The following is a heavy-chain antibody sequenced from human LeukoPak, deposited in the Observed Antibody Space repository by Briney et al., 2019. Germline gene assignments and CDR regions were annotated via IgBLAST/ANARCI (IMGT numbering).Heavy chain of an antibody. CDR3: ARVRWELLVVDY. D-gene: IGHD1-26*01. V-gene: IGHV4-34*01. CDR1: GGSLSGYY. J-gene: IGHJ4*02. CDR2: INHSGST. Sequence: SETLSLTCAVYGGSLSGYYWSLIRQPPGKGLEWIGEINHSGSTNYNPSLKSRVTISVDTSKNRFSLKLSSVTAADTAVYYCARVRWELLVVDYWGQGTLVTVSS.